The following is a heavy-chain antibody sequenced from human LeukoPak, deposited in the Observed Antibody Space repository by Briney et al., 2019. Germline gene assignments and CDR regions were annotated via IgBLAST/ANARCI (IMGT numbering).Heavy chain of an antibody. J-gene: IGHJ5*02. V-gene: IGHV4-59*01. D-gene: IGHD3-3*01. Sequence: SETLSLTCTVSGGSISSYYWSWIRQPPGKGLEWIGYIYYSGSTNYNPSLKSRVTMSLDTSKNQLSLKLSSVTAADTAVYYCARMFQGVYIFFGSWGQGNLVAVSS. CDR3: ARMFQGVYIFFGS. CDR2: IYYSGST. CDR1: GGSISSYY.